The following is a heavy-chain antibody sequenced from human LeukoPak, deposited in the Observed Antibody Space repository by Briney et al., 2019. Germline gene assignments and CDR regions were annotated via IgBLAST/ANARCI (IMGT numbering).Heavy chain of an antibody. V-gene: IGHV4-30-2*01. Sequence: SQTLSLTCAVSGGSISSGGYSWSWIRQPPGKGLEWIGYIYHSGSTYYNPSLKSRVTISVDRSKNQFSLKLSSVTAADTAVYYCARGMMPDWFDFWGQGTLVTVSS. D-gene: IGHD2-2*01. CDR1: GGSISSGGYS. CDR3: ARGMMPDWFDF. CDR2: IYHSGST. J-gene: IGHJ5*01.